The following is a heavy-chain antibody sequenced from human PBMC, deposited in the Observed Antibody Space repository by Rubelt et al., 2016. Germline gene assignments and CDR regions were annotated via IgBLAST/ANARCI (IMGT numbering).Heavy chain of an antibody. Sequence: IYYSGSTYYNPSLKSRVTISVDTSKNQFSLKLSSVTAADTAVYYCARGRYPGYWGQGTLVTVSS. CDR2: IYYSGST. J-gene: IGHJ4*02. D-gene: IGHD1-14*01. CDR3: ARGRYPGY. V-gene: IGHV4-39*07.